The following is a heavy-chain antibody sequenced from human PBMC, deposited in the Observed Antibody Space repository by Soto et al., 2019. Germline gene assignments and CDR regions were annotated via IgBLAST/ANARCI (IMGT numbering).Heavy chain of an antibody. J-gene: IGHJ4*02. Sequence: SRSGYRGSKNTPPGMVLEWIGSIYYSGSTYYNPSLKSRVTISVDTSKNQFSLKLSSVTAADTAVYYFSLIGTVVVPAAPYYFDYWVQGTLVTVSS. D-gene: IGHD2-2*01. CDR2: IYYSGST. CDR3: SLIGTVVVPAAPYYFDY. CDR1: SRSGY. V-gene: IGHV4-39*01.